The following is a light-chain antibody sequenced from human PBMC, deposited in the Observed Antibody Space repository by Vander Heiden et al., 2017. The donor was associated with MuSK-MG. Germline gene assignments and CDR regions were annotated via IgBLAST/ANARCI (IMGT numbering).Light chain of an antibody. CDR1: QSVSSN. J-gene: IGKJ1*01. CDR2: GAS. CDR3: QQYNNWPPWT. V-gene: IGKV3-15*01. Sequence: EIVMTQSPATLSVSPGERATLSCRASQSVSSNLAWYQQKPGQAPRLLIYGASTRATGIPARFSGSGCGTEFTLTISSLQSEDFAVYYCQQYNNWPPWTFGQGTKVEIK.